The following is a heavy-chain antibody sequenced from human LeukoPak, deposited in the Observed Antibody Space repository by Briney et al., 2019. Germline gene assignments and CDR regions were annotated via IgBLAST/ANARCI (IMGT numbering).Heavy chain of an antibody. CDR1: GGSFSGYF. CDR3: AREISRARGAFDV. V-gene: IGHV4-34*01. Sequence: SETLSLTRAVYGGSFSGYFWSWIRQSPGKGPEWIGEINHKGGTNYNPSLKSRVTISVDTSKNQFSLRLSSVTAAETAVYYCAREISRARGAFDVWGQGTKVTVSS. J-gene: IGHJ3*01. D-gene: IGHD3-10*01. CDR2: INHKGGT.